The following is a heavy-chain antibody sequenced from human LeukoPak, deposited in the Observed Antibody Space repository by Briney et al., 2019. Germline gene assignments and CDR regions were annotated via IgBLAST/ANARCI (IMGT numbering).Heavy chain of an antibody. V-gene: IGHV4-59*04. Sequence: SETLSLTCTVSGGSISSYYWSWIRQPPGKGLEWISSIYYSGNTYYNASLKSQVSISIDTSKNQFSLRLTSVTAADTAVYYCARQTGSGLFILPGGQGTLVTVSS. CDR2: IYYSGNT. J-gene: IGHJ4*02. CDR3: ARQTGSGLFILP. D-gene: IGHD3/OR15-3a*01. CDR1: GGSISSYY.